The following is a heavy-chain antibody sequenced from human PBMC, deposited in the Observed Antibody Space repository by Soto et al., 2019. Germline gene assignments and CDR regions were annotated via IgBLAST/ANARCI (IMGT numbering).Heavy chain of an antibody. Sequence: EVQLLESGGGLVQPGGSLRLSCAASGFTFSSYAMSWVRQAPGKGLEWVSAISGSGGSTYYADSVKGRFTISRDNSKNPLYLQMNSLRAEDTAVYYCATFSSRGGWEGDYWGQGTLVTVSS. CDR1: GFTFSSYA. CDR3: ATFSSRGGWEGDY. V-gene: IGHV3-23*01. D-gene: IGHD6-13*01. CDR2: ISGSGGST. J-gene: IGHJ4*02.